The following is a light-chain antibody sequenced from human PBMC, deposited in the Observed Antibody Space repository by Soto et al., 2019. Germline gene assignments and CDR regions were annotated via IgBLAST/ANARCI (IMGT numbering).Light chain of an antibody. Sequence: DIQMTQSPSTLSASVGERVTITCRASQSVSNWLAWYQQKPGKAPKLLIYDVSSLESGVPSRFSGSGSGTEFILTISSLQPDDFATYYCQQYDSYPWTFDQGTKVEIK. V-gene: IGKV1-5*01. CDR2: DVS. CDR1: QSVSNW. CDR3: QQYDSYPWT. J-gene: IGKJ1*01.